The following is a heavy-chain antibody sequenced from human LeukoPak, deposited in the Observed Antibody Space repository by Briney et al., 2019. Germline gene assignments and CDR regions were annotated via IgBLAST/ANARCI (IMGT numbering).Heavy chain of an antibody. D-gene: IGHD6-13*01. V-gene: IGHV3-23*01. Sequence: PGGSLRLSCAASGFTFSSYAMTWVRQSPGKGLEWVSLIGSGGTTYYADSVKGRFTISRDNAKNSLYLQMNSLRVEDTAVYYCARVGALSSSWLLYWGQGTLVTVSS. CDR1: GFTFSSYA. CDR3: ARVGALSSSWLLY. J-gene: IGHJ4*02. CDR2: IGSGGTT.